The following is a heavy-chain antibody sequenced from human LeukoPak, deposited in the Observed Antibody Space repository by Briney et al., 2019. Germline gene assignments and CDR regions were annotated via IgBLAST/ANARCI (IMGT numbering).Heavy chain of an antibody. CDR3: ASDREGGTSVY. CDR1: GDTFSSYA. J-gene: IGHJ4*02. Sequence: ASVKVSCKASGDTFSSYAISWVRQAPGQGLEWMGGIIPIFGTANYAQKFQGRVTITADESTSTVYMELSSVRSEDTAVYYCASDREGGTSVYWGQGTLVTVSS. V-gene: IGHV1-69*13. D-gene: IGHD1-1*01. CDR2: IIPIFGTA.